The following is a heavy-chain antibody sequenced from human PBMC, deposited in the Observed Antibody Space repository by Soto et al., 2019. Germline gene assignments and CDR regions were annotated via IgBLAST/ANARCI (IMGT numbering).Heavy chain of an antibody. V-gene: IGHV4-34*01. D-gene: IGHD3-22*01. CDR2: INHSGST. J-gene: IGHJ4*02. CDR3: ARGPGSYYYDSSGYYDY. Sequence: SETLSLTCAVYGGSFSGYYWGWIRQPPGKGLEWIGEINHSGSTNYNPSLKSRVTISVDTSKNQFSLKLSSVTAADTAVYYCARGPGSYYYDSSGYYDYWGQGTLVTVSS. CDR1: GGSFSGYY.